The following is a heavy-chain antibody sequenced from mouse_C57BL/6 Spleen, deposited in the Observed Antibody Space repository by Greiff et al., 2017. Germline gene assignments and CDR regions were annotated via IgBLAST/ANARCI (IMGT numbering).Heavy chain of an antibody. Sequence: QVQLQQPGAELVKPGASVKLSCKASGYTFTSYWMQWVKQRPGQGLEWIGEIDPSDSYTNYNQKFKGKATLTVDTSSSPAYMQLSRLTSEDSAVYYCARGGDYGSSGYWGQGTTLTGSS. CDR3: ARGGDYGSSGY. V-gene: IGHV1-50*01. J-gene: IGHJ2*01. CDR1: GYTFTSYW. CDR2: IDPSDSYT. D-gene: IGHD1-1*01.